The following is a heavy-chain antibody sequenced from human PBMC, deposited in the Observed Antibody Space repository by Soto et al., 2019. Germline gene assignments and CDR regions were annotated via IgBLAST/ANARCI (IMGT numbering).Heavy chain of an antibody. CDR3: ARDPPYNYGPWGV. CDR1: GGCISRGGYY. V-gene: IGHV4-31*03. Sequence: SETLSLTCTVSGGCISRGGYYWSWIRQHPGKGLEWIGYIYYSGSTYYNPSLKSRVTISVDTSKNQFSLKLSSVTAADTAVYYCARDPPYNYGPWGVWGHGTTVPVSS. CDR2: IYYSGST. D-gene: IGHD5-18*01. J-gene: IGHJ6*02.